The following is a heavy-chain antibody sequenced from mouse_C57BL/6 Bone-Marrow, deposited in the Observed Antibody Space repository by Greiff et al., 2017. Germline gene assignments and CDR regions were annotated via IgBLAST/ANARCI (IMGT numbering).Heavy chain of an antibody. D-gene: IGHD2-1*01. J-gene: IGHJ2*01. Sequence: QVQLQQPGAELVKPGASVKLSCKASGYTFTSYWMHWVKQRPGQGLEWIGMIHPNSGSTNYNEKFKSKVTLTVDKSSSTAYMQLSSLTSEDSAVYYCARDGNYVDYWGQGTTLTVSS. CDR1: GYTFTSYW. V-gene: IGHV1-64*01. CDR3: ARDGNYVDY. CDR2: IHPNSGST.